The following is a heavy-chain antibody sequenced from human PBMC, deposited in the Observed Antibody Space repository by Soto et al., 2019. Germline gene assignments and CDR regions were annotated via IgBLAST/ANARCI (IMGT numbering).Heavy chain of an antibody. CDR1: GFTFSNAW. CDR3: TTDRYSGSYFDY. Sequence: EVQLVEAGGGLVKPGGSLRLSCAASGFTFSNAWMSWVRQAPGKGLEWVGRIKSKTDGGTTDYAAPVKGRFTISRDDSKNTLYLQLNSLITEDTSVYYCTTDRYSGSYFDYWGQETLVTVSS. V-gene: IGHV3-15*01. CDR2: IKSKTDGGTT. J-gene: IGHJ4*02. D-gene: IGHD1-26*01.